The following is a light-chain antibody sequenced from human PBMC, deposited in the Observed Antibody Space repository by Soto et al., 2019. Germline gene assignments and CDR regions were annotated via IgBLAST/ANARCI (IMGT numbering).Light chain of an antibody. Sequence: EIVMTQSPATLSVSPGERATLSCRAGQSVSSNLAWYQQKPGQAPRLLIYGASTMATGIPARFSGSGSGTEFTLTISSLQSEDFAVYYCQQYNNWPPLTFGGGTKVEIK. CDR3: QQYNNWPPLT. CDR2: GAS. V-gene: IGKV3-15*01. CDR1: QSVSSN. J-gene: IGKJ4*01.